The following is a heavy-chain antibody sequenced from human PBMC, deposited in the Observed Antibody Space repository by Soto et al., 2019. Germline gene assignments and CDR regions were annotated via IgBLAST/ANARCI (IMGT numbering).Heavy chain of an antibody. D-gene: IGHD3-16*01. CDR3: ARDPLPGGHYYYGMYA. J-gene: IGHJ6*02. Sequence: GGSLRLSCAASGLTFSSYGMHWVRQAPGKGLEWVAVIWYDGSNKYYADSVKGRFTISRDNSKNTLYLQMNSLRAEDTAVYYCARDPLPGGHYYYGMYAWGLRSTFTVS. V-gene: IGHV3-33*01. CDR1: GLTFSSYG. CDR2: IWYDGSNK.